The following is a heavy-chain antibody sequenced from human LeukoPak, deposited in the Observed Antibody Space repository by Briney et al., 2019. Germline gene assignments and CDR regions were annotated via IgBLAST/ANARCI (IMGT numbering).Heavy chain of an antibody. J-gene: IGHJ6*02. CDR1: GGSFSGYY. CDR2: INHSGST. CDR3: ARGRRRTAIPGPYYYYGMNV. Sequence: SETLSLTCAVYGGSFSGYYWSWIRQPPGKGLEWIGEINHSGSTNYNPSLKSRVTISVDTSKNQFSLKLSSVTAADTAVYYCARGRRRTAIPGPYYYYGMNVWGQGTTVTVSS. D-gene: IGHD1-1*01. V-gene: IGHV4-34*01.